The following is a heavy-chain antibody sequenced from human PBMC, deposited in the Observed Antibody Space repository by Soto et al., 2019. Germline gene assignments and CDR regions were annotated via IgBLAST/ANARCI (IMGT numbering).Heavy chain of an antibody. J-gene: IGHJ4*02. V-gene: IGHV1-18*01. CDR3: ARDGTDDIVVVPAAYY. D-gene: IGHD2-2*01. Sequence: ASVKVSCKASGYTFTSYGISWVRQAPGQGLEWMGWISAYNGNTNYVQKLQGRVTMTTDTSTSTAYMELRSLRSDDTAVYYCARDGTDDIVVVPAAYYWGQGTLVTVSS. CDR2: ISAYNGNT. CDR1: GYTFTSYG.